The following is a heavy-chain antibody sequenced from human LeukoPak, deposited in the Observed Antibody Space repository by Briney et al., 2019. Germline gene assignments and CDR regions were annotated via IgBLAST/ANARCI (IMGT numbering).Heavy chain of an antibody. J-gene: IGHJ4*02. V-gene: IGHV3-11*05. CDR2: ISDSSSYT. CDR1: RFTFSDYY. Sequence: GSLRLSCAASRFTFSDYYMSCIRQAPGKGLEWVSYISDSSSYTNYADSVKGRFTISRDNAKNSLYLQMNSLRAEDTVMYYCARVSRSRSFDYWGQGTLVTVSS. D-gene: IGHD6-13*01. CDR3: ARVSRSRSFDY.